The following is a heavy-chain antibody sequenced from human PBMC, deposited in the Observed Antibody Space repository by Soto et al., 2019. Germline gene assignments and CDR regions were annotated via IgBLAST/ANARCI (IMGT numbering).Heavy chain of an antibody. V-gene: IGHV4-59*01. Sequence: QVQLQESGPGLVKPSETLSLTCTVSGGSISSYYWSWIRQPPGKGLEWIGYIYYSGSTNYNPSLLVRATFSVDSSKTQFALELSPVTAADTAVYYCARVWYSSRWYTYRFDPWGQGTLVTVSS. J-gene: IGHJ5*02. D-gene: IGHD6-13*01. CDR1: GGSISSYY. CDR2: IYYSGST. CDR3: ARVWYSSRWYTYRFDP.